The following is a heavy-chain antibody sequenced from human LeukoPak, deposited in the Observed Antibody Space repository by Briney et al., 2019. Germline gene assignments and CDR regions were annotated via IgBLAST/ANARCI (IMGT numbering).Heavy chain of an antibody. V-gene: IGHV3-30-3*01. CDR1: GFTFSSYW. Sequence: QPGGSLRLSCAASGFTFSSYWMHWVRQAPGKGLEWVAVISYDGSNKYYADSVKGRFTISRDNSKNTLYLQMNSLRAEDTAVYYCARGQLLWFGEPITREYDAFDIWGQGTMVTVSS. J-gene: IGHJ3*02. CDR3: ARGQLLWFGEPITREYDAFDI. CDR2: ISYDGSNK. D-gene: IGHD3-10*01.